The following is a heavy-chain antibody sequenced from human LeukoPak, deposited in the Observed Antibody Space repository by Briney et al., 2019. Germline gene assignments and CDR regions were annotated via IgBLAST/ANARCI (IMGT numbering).Heavy chain of an antibody. CDR3: ARVIGGIGPGSWHPNWFDP. CDR1: GGSISSSSYY. CDR2: IYYSGST. Sequence: SETLSLTCTVSGGSISSSSYYWGWIRQPPGKGLEWIGSIYYSGSTYYNPSLKSRVTISVDTSKNQFSLKLSSVTAADTAVYYCARVIGGIGPGSWHPNWFDPWGQGTLVTVSS. J-gene: IGHJ5*02. D-gene: IGHD6-13*01. V-gene: IGHV4-39*07.